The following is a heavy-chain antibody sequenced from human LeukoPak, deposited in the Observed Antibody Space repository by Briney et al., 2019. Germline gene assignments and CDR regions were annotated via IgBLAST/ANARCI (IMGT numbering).Heavy chain of an antibody. CDR2: KKQDGSEK. D-gene: IGHD1-26*01. CDR1: GFTFTNAW. V-gene: IGHV3-7*04. Sequence: GGSLRLSCAASGFTFTNAWMSWVRQAPGKGLEWVANKKQDGSEKYYVDSVKGRFTISRDNAKNSLYLQMNSLRAEDTAVYYCARDISGSYSSDAFDIWGQGTMVTVSS. J-gene: IGHJ3*02. CDR3: ARDISGSYSSDAFDI.